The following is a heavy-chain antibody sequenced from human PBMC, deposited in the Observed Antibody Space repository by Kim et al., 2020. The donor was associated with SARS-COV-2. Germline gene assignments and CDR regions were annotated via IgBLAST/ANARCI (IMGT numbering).Heavy chain of an antibody. J-gene: IGHJ4*02. V-gene: IGHV1-18*01. CDR3: ARVFGSGSYFQADY. Sequence: AQKLQGRVTMTPDTSTSTAYMELRSLRSDDTAVYYCARVFGSGSYFQADYWGQGTLVTVSS. D-gene: IGHD3-10*01.